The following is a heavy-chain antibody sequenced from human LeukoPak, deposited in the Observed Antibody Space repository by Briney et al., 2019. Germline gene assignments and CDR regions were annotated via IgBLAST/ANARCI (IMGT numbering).Heavy chain of an antibody. CDR1: GFTFSSYG. Sequence: GGSLRLSCAASGFTFSSYGMHWVRQAPGKGLEWVEVIWYDGSNKYYADSVKGRFTISRDNSKNTLYLQMNSLRAEDTAVYYCARDHSSGWYSDYFDYWGQGTLVTVSS. CDR3: ARDHSSGWYSDYFDY. J-gene: IGHJ4*02. V-gene: IGHV3-33*01. D-gene: IGHD6-19*01. CDR2: IWYDGSNK.